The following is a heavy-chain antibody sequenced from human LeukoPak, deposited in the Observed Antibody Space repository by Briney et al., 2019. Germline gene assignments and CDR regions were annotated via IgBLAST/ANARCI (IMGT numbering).Heavy chain of an antibody. CDR2: IYTSGST. CDR3: ARERGYSYGYYYYYYYYYMDV. V-gene: IGHV4-38-2*02. D-gene: IGHD5-18*01. CDR1: GYSISSGYY. J-gene: IGHJ6*03. Sequence: PSETLSLTCTVSGYSISSGYYWGWIRQPPGKGLEWIGSIYTSGSTNYNPSLKSRVTISVDTSKNQFSLKLSSVTAADTAVYYCARERGYSYGYYYYYYYYYMDVWGKGTTVTISS.